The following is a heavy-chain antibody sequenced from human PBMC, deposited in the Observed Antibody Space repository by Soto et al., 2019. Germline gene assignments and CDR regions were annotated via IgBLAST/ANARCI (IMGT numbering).Heavy chain of an antibody. CDR3: ARITYDSSGDYPDPYFQH. V-gene: IGHV4-59*01. CDR1: GGSISSYY. Sequence: LFLTCTVSGGSISSYYWCWIRQPPGKELEWTGYIYYSGSTNYNPSLKSRVTISVDTSKNQFSLKLSSVTAADTAVYYCARITYDSSGDYPDPYFQHWGQGTLVTVSS. CDR2: IYYSGST. D-gene: IGHD3-22*01. J-gene: IGHJ1*01.